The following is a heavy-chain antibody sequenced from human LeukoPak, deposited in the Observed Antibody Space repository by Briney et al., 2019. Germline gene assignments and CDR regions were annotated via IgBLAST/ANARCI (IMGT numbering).Heavy chain of an antibody. CDR2: IIPIFGTA. CDR3: ARGAVITTPLFDY. D-gene: IGHD3-22*01. Sequence: GASVKVSCKASGGTFSSYAISRVRQAPGQGLEWMGGIIPIFGTANYAQKFQGRVTITADESTSTAYMELSSLRSEDTAVYYCARGAVITTPLFDYWGQGTLVTVSS. J-gene: IGHJ4*02. V-gene: IGHV1-69*13. CDR1: GGTFSSYA.